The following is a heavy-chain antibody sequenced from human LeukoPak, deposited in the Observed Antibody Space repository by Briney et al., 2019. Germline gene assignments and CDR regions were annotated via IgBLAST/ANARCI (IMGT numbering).Heavy chain of an antibody. CDR1: GFAISKYW. V-gene: IGHV3-7*01. CDR2: IKEDGSQK. J-gene: IGHJ4*02. Sequence: PGGSLRLPCAASGFAISKYWMAWVRQAPGKGLEWVANIKEDGSQKHYVDSVKGRFTISRDNGKNSVYLQMRSLRVDDTAVFYCTRVKARCTGPGAIANWGRGT. CDR3: TRVKARCTGPGAIAN. D-gene: IGHD2-21*01.